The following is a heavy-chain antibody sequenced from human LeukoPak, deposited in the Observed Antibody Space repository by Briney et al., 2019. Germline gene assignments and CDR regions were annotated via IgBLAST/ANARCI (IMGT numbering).Heavy chain of an antibody. Sequence: SETLSLTCTVSGGSISNYYWSWIRQPPGKGLEWIGYIYASGGTNYNPSLKSRVTISVDTSKNQFSLRLSSVTAADTAMYYCARLTGYQQPTGGYYYYMDVWAKGPRSPSP. J-gene: IGHJ6*03. CDR3: ARLTGYQQPTGGYYYYMDV. D-gene: IGHD6-13*01. CDR1: GGSISNYY. CDR2: IYASGGT. V-gene: IGHV4-4*09.